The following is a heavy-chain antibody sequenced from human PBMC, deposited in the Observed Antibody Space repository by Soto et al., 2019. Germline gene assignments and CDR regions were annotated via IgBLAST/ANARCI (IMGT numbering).Heavy chain of an antibody. Sequence: ASVKVSCKASGGTFSSYAISWVRQAPGQGLEWMGGIIPIFGTANYAQKFQGRVTITADESTSTAYMELSSLRSEDTAVYYCARDHCSSTSCPRYYYGMDVWGQGTTVTVSS. CDR2: IIPIFGTA. D-gene: IGHD2-2*01. CDR1: GGTFSSYA. CDR3: ARDHCSSTSCPRYYYGMDV. V-gene: IGHV1-69*13. J-gene: IGHJ6*02.